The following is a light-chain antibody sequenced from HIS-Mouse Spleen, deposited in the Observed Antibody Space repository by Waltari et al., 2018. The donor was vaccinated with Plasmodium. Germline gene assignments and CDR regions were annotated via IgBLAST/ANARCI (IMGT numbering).Light chain of an antibody. V-gene: IGLV2-23*01. CDR1: SSDVGSYNL. CDR3: GSYAGSRMV. J-gene: IGLJ2*01. Sequence: QSALTQPASVSGSPGQSITISCTGTSSDVGSYNLVSWYQQHPGKAPKLMIYEGSKRPSGVSNRFSGSKSGNTASLTISGLQAEDEADYYCGSYAGSRMVFGGGTKLTVL. CDR2: EGS.